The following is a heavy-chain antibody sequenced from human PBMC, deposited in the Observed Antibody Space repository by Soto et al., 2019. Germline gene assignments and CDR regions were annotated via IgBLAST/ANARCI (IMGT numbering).Heavy chain of an antibody. D-gene: IGHD5-18*01. Sequence: GESLKISCKGSGYSFTSYWISWVRQMPGKGLEWMGRIDPSDSYTNYSPSFQGHVTISADKSISTAYLQWSSLKASDTAMYYCARSAIYSYGANYFDYWGQGALVTVSS. CDR3: ARSAIYSYGANYFDY. J-gene: IGHJ4*02. CDR1: GYSFTSYW. CDR2: IDPSDSYT. V-gene: IGHV5-10-1*01.